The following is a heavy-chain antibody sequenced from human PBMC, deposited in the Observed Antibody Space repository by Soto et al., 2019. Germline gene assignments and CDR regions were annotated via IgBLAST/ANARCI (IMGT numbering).Heavy chain of an antibody. CDR1: GFTFSNAW. CDR2: IKSKTDGGTT. CDR3: TTAPVATMMGYYYYGMDV. D-gene: IGHD5-12*01. Sequence: LRLSCAASGFTFSNAWMSWVRQAPGKGLEWVGRIKSKTDGGTTDYAAPVKGRFTISRDDSKNTLYLQMNSLKTEDTAVYYCTTAPVATMMGYYYYGMDVWGQGTTVTVSS. J-gene: IGHJ6*02. V-gene: IGHV3-15*01.